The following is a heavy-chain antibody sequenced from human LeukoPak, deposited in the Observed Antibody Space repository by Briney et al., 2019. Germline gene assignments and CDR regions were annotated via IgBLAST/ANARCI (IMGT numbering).Heavy chain of an antibody. D-gene: IGHD3-9*01. CDR2: ISVYKGNT. Sequence: ASVKVSCKASGYTFTSYGISWVRQAPGQGLEWMGWISVYKGNTNYAQKLQGRVTMTTDTSTSTAYMELRSLRSDDTAVYYCARVAQGYDILTGRYYYTDVWGKGTTVTISS. CDR1: GYTFTSYG. CDR3: ARVAQGYDILTGRYYYTDV. V-gene: IGHV1-18*01. J-gene: IGHJ6*03.